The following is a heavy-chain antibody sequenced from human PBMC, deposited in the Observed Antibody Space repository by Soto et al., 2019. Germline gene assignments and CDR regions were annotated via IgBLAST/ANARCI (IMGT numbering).Heavy chain of an antibody. CDR2: IIPIFGTA. D-gene: IGHD5-12*01. CDR3: ARDLLRRGYSGYDDYYYYYGMDV. CDR1: GGTFSSYA. J-gene: IGHJ6*02. Sequence: SVKVSCKASGGTFSSYAISWVRQAPGQGLEWMGGIIPIFGTANYAQKFQGRVTITADKSTSTAYMELSSLRSEDTAVYYCARDLLRRGYSGYDDYYYYYGMDVWGQGTTVTVSS. V-gene: IGHV1-69*06.